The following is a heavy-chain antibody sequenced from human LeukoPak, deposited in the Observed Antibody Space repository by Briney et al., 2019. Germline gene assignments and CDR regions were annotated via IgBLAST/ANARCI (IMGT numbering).Heavy chain of an antibody. CDR3: ARHRWGRYSGYDGIIDY. J-gene: IGHJ4*02. CDR2: MHTSGST. D-gene: IGHD5-12*01. Sequence: SETLSLTCTVSGVSISSYYWIWVRQPAGKGLEWIGLMHTSGSTNYNPSLKSRVTMSLDTSKNRFSLKLTSVTAADTAVFYCARHRWGRYSGYDGIIDYWGQGTLVTVSS. CDR1: GVSISSYY. V-gene: IGHV4-4*07.